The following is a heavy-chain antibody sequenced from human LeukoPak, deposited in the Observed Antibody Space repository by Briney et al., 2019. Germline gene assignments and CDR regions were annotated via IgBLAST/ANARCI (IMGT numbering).Heavy chain of an antibody. CDR1: GFTFSSYA. CDR2: ISGSGGST. D-gene: IGHD1-26*01. CDR3: AKDPQWELPSPFDH. J-gene: IGHJ4*02. Sequence: GGSLRLSCAASGFTFSSYAMSWVRQAPGKGLEWVSAISGSGGSTYYADSVKSRFSISRDNSKNTLYLLMNSLRAEDTAVYYCAKDPQWELPSPFDHWGQGTLVTVSS. V-gene: IGHV3-23*01.